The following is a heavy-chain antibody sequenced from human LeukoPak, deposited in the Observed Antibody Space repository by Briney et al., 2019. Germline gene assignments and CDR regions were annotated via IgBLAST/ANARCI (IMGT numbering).Heavy chain of an antibody. J-gene: IGHJ4*02. CDR3: ARFKNGDADY. D-gene: IGHD4-17*01. Sequence: SETLSLTCTVSGGSISSGGYYWSWIRQHPGKGLEWIGYIYYSGSTNYNPSLKSRVTISVDTSKNQFSLKLSSVTAADTAVYYCARFKNGDADYWGQGTLVTVSS. V-gene: IGHV4-61*08. CDR2: IYYSGST. CDR1: GGSISSGGYY.